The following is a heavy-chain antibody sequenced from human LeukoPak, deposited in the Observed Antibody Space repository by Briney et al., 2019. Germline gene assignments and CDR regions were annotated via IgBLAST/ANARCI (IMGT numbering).Heavy chain of an antibody. CDR3: AREFEGTASGAGY. V-gene: IGHV3-7*01. CDR2: IKQDGSEK. CDR1: GFLFSNYW. J-gene: IGHJ4*02. D-gene: IGHD1-26*01. Sequence: GGSLRLSXAASGFLFSNYWMSWVRQAPGKGLEWLANIKQDGSEKDYVDSVKGRFTISRDNAKNSLSVQMNSLRAEDRAVYYCAREFEGTASGAGYWGQGTLVTVSS.